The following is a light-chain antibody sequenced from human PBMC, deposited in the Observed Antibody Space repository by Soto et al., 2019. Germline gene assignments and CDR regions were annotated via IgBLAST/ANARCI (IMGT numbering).Light chain of an antibody. J-gene: IGLJ3*02. CDR1: SSDVGSYNL. Sequence: QSALTQPASVSGSPGQSITISCTGTSSDVGSYNLVSWYQQHPGKAPKLMIYEVSKRPSGVSNRFSGSKSGNTASLTISGLQAEDEADYYCCSYAGSSTVEWVFGGGTKVTVL. V-gene: IGLV2-23*02. CDR2: EVS. CDR3: CSYAGSSTVEWV.